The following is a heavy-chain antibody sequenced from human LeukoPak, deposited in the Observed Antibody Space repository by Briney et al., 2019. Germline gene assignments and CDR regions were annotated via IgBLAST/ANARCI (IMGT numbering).Heavy chain of an antibody. V-gene: IGHV3-53*01. CDR3: TKSGPPDPY. Sequence: GGSLRLSCAASGLSFSSNDMSWVRQAPGKGLEWVSFIYSGDGTYYADSVKGRFTISRDNSKNTLYLQMNSLRAEDTAMYYCTKSGPPDPYWGQGTMVTVSS. J-gene: IGHJ3*01. CDR1: GLSFSSND. CDR2: IYSGDGT. D-gene: IGHD1-14*01.